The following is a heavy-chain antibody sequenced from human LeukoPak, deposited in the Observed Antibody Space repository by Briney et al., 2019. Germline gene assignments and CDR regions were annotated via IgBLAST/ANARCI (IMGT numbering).Heavy chain of an antibody. Sequence: GGSLRLSCAASGFTFSSYSMNWVRQAPGKGLEWVSSISSSSSYIYYADSVKGRFTISRDNAKNSLYLQMNSLRAEDTAVYYCASYGTYGSGRGYFDYWGQGTLVTVSS. CDR1: GFTFSSYS. CDR3: ASYGTYGSGRGYFDY. CDR2: ISSSSSYI. D-gene: IGHD3-10*01. V-gene: IGHV3-21*01. J-gene: IGHJ4*02.